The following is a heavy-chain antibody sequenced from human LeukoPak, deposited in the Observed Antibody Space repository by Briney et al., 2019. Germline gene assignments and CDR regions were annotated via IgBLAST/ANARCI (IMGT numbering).Heavy chain of an antibody. CDR1: GGSISSGSYY. CDR2: IYTSGST. CDR3: ARDNEDIDYFDY. J-gene: IGHJ4*02. V-gene: IGHV4-61*02. D-gene: IGHD2-15*01. Sequence: PSETLSLTCTVSGGSISSGSYYWSWIRQPAGKRLEWIGRIYTSGSTNYNPSLKSRVTISVDTSKNQFSLKLSSVTAADTAVYYCARDNEDIDYFDYWGQGTLVTVSS.